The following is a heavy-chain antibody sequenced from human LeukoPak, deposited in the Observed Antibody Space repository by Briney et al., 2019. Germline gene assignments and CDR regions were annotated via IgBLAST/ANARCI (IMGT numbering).Heavy chain of an antibody. CDR3: ARDSSSAARGFDY. D-gene: IGHD6-6*01. CDR2: TYYRSKWYN. Sequence: SQRLSLTCAISGDGVSRNSAAWNWIRHSPSRGLEWLGRTYYRSKWYNDYAVSVKSRITINPDTSKNQFSLQLNSVTPEDTAVYYCARDSSSAARGFDYWGQGTLVTVSS. CDR1: GDGVSRNSAA. J-gene: IGHJ4*02. V-gene: IGHV6-1*01.